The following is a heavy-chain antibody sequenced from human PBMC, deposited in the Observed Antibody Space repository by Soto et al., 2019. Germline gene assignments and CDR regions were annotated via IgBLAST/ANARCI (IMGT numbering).Heavy chain of an antibody. J-gene: IGHJ4*02. CDR1: GYTFSSYY. V-gene: IGHV1-46*01. CDR3: ARDWEFGY. CDR2: INPSGDST. D-gene: IGHD1-26*01. Sequence: GSGMFPCKASGYTFSSYYMHWVRQAPGQGLEWMGVINPSGDSTSYAQKFQGRVTITRDTSTSTLFMELSSLRSEDTAVYFCARDWEFGYWGQGSLVTVSS.